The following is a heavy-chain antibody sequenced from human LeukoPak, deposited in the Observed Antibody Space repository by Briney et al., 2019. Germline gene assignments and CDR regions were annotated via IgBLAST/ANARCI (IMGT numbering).Heavy chain of an antibody. CDR2: ISSSSSTI. CDR3: ARVGSYGSGSYSRYFDL. J-gene: IGHJ2*01. CDR1: GFTFSSYS. D-gene: IGHD3-10*01. Sequence: GGSLRLSCAASGFTFSSYSMNWVRQAPGKGLEWVSYISSSSSTIYYADSVKGRFTISRDNAKNSLYLQMNSLRAEDTAVYYCARVGSYGSGSYSRYFDLWGRGTLVTVSS. V-gene: IGHV3-48*01.